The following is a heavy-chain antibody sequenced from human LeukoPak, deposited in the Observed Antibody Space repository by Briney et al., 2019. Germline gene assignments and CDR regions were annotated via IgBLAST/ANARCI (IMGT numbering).Heavy chain of an antibody. J-gene: IGHJ6*02. CDR1: GFTFSSYW. V-gene: IGHV3-74*01. CDR3: ARGNYYGMDV. CDR2: INSDGSST. Sequence: PGGSLRLSCAAPGFTFSSYWMHWVRQAPGKGLVWVSRINSDGSSTSYADSVKGRFTIPRDNAKNTLYLQMITLRVEDTAVYYCARGNYYGMDVWGQGTTVTVSS.